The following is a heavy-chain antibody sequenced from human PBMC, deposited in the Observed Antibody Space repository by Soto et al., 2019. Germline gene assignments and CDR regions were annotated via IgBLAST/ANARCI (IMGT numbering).Heavy chain of an antibody. V-gene: IGHV3-23*01. CDR2: IGTSAST. J-gene: IGHJ4*02. CDR1: GFTFSSYS. Sequence: DVRLLESGGGLVQPGGSLRLSCAASGFTFSSYSMSWVRQAPGKGLEWVSTIGTSASTYYADSVRGRFTISRDNSRNTLSLQMNSLRAEDTAVYYCADLSRYCTSSNCDWGQGTLVTVSS. CDR3: ADLSRYCTSSNCD. D-gene: IGHD2-2*01.